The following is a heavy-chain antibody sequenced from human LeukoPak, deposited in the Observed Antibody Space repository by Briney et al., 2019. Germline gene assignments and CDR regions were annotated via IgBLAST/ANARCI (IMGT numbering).Heavy chain of an antibody. D-gene: IGHD1-26*01. V-gene: IGHV3-7*01. CDR2: IKEDGSEK. Sequence: PGGSLRLSCAASGFIFSSYWMSWVRQAPGKGLEWVANIKEDGSEKYYVDSVKGRFTISRDNAKNSLYLQMNSLRAEDTAVYYCARLRKVGIVGAYYLDYWGQGTLVTVSS. CDR1: GFIFSSYW. CDR3: ARLRKVGIVGAYYLDY. J-gene: IGHJ4*02.